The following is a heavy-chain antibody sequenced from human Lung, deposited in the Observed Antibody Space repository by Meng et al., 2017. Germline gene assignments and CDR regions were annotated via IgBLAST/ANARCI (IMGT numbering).Heavy chain of an antibody. V-gene: IGHV4-34*01. D-gene: IGHD4-11*01. CDR2: INHSGST. CDR3: ARGPTTMAHDFNY. J-gene: IGHJ4*02. CDR1: GGSFSDYY. Sequence: QVQLQQWGAGLLKPSETPSLTCVVSGGSFSDYYWSWIRQPPGKGLEWIGEINHSGSTNYNPSLESRATTSVDTSQNNLSLKLSSVTAADSAVYYCARGPTTMAHDFNYWGQGTLVTVSS.